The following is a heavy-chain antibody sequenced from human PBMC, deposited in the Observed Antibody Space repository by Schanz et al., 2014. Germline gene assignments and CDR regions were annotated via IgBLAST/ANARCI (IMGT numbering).Heavy chain of an antibody. CDR3: ARPALWFGDNCFDP. D-gene: IGHD3-10*01. CDR1: GFTFSSYW. V-gene: IGHV3-74*01. Sequence: EVQLVESGGGLVQPGGSLRLSCAASGFTFSSYWMHWVRQAPGKGLEWVSAISGGGGTTYYADSVKGRFTISRDNAKNTLYLQMNSLRAEDTAVYYCARPALWFGDNCFDPWGQGTLVTVSS. J-gene: IGHJ5*02. CDR2: ISGGGGTT.